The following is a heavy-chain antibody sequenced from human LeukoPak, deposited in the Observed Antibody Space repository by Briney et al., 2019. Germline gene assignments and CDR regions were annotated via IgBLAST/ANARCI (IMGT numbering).Heavy chain of an antibody. J-gene: IGHJ4*02. D-gene: IGHD3-22*01. CDR1: GFAFSSYG. Sequence: GGSLRLSCAASGFAFSSYGMHWVRQAPGKGLEWVAFIRFDGSNKYYADSVKGRFTISRDNSKNTLYLQMNSLRAEDTAVYYCAKGNYYDSSGYSYFGYWGQGTLVTVSS. CDR2: IRFDGSNK. V-gene: IGHV3-30*02. CDR3: AKGNYYDSSGYSYFGY.